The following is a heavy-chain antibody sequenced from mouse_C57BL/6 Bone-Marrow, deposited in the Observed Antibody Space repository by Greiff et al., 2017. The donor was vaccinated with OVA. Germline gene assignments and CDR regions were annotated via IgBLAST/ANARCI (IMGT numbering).Heavy chain of an antibody. J-gene: IGHJ1*03. CDR3: ARDNWDWYFDV. CDR1: GFTFSDSY. Sequence: EVKLMESGGGLVRSGGSLRLSCATSGFTFSDSYMQWVRQAPGKGLGWIAASSNKAIDYTTENSASVKGRFIVSRDTSQSVLYLQMNALRAEDTAIYYCARDNWDWYFDVWGTGTTVTVSS. CDR2: SSNKAIDYTT. D-gene: IGHD4-1*01. V-gene: IGHV7-1*01.